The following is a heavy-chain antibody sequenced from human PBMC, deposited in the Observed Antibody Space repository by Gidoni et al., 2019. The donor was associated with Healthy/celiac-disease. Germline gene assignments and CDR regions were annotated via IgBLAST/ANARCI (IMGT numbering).Heavy chain of an antibody. D-gene: IGHD6-13*01. V-gene: IGHV4-34*01. CDR3: ARRPPTAAARGGYFDY. J-gene: IGHJ4*02. CDR2: INHSGST. Sequence: QVQLQQWGAGLLKPSEPLSLTCAVYGGSFSGYYWSWIRQPPGKGLEWIGEINHSGSTNYNPSLKSRVTISVDTSKNQFSLKLSSVTAADTAVYYCARRPPTAAARGGYFDYWGQGTLVTVSS. CDR1: GGSFSGYY.